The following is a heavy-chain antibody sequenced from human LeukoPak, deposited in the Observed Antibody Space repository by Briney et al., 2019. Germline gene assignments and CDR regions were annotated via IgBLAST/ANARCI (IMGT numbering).Heavy chain of an antibody. J-gene: IGHJ4*02. D-gene: IGHD3-22*01. CDR2: VSYDGSKK. CDR3: AKLGFDSSGSHSLVDY. V-gene: IGHV3-30*18. CDR1: GFTFSSYG. Sequence: GGSLRLSCAASGFTFSSYGMHWVRQPPGKGLEWVGFVSYDGSKKFYADFVKGRFSISRDNSKNTLYEQMNSLGAEDTALYYCAKLGFDSSGSHSLVDYWGQGTPVTVSS.